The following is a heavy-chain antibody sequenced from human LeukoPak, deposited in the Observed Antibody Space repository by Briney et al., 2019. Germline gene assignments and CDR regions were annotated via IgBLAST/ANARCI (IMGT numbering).Heavy chain of an antibody. CDR2: ISDRGDST. J-gene: IGHJ4*02. D-gene: IGHD3-10*01. Sequence: PGGSLRLSCAASGFTFSSFVMNWVRQAPGKGLEWVSTISDRGDSTYYADSVKGRFTISRDNSKNTLYLQMNRLRAEDTAVYYSAKCTRVWFEEYWGQGTLGTVSS. V-gene: IGHV3-23*01. CDR3: AKCTRVWFEEY. CDR1: GFTFSSFV.